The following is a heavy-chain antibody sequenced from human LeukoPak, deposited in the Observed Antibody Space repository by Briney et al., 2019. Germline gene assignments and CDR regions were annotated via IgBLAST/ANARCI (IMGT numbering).Heavy chain of an antibody. CDR1: GFTFSSYW. V-gene: IGHV3-7*03. CDR3: ARTPGIAVAGTGYFDY. Sequence: GGSLRLSCAASGFTFSSYWMSWVRQAPGKGLEWVANIKQDGSEKYYVDSVKGRFTISRDNAKNSLYLQMNSLRAEDTAVYYCARTPGIAVAGTGYFDYWGQGTLVTVSS. J-gene: IGHJ4*02. D-gene: IGHD6-19*01. CDR2: IKQDGSEK.